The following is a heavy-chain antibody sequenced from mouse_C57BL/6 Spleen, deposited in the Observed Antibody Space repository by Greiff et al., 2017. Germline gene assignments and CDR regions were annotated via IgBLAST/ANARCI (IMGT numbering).Heavy chain of an antibody. J-gene: IGHJ3*01. CDR1: GFNIKDDY. Sequence: EVQLQQSGAELVRPGASVKLSRTASGFNIKDDYMHWVKQRPEQGLEWIGWIDPENGDTEYASKFQGKATITADTSSNTAYLQLSSLTSEDTAVYYCSDSSGYVGFAYWGQGTLVTVSA. D-gene: IGHD3-2*02. CDR2: IDPENGDT. V-gene: IGHV14-4*01. CDR3: SDSSGYVGFAY.